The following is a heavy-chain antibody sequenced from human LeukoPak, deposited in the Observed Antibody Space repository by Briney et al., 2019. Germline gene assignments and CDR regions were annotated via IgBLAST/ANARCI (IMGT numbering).Heavy chain of an antibody. Sequence: AGGSLRLSCAASGFSFSSYGMTWVRQAPGKGLVWVSRIYVDGRTTNYADSVKGRFTISRDNAKNTVYLEMNSLSVEDTATYYCIRDFRSADLWGQGTLVTVSS. CDR1: GFSFSSYG. CDR3: IRDFRSADL. V-gene: IGHV3-74*01. J-gene: IGHJ5*02. CDR2: IYVDGRTT.